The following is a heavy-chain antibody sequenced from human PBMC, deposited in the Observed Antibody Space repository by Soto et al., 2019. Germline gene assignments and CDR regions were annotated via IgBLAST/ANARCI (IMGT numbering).Heavy chain of an antibody. V-gene: IGHV4-30-4*01. J-gene: IGHJ4*02. CDR1: GGSISSGDYY. Sequence: SETLSLTCTVSGGSISSGDYYWSWIRQPPGKGLEWIGYIYYSGSTYYNPSLKSRVTISVDTSKNQFSLKLSSVTAADTAVYYCARGPWGYDSSGYYRSKYYFDYWGQGTLVTVSS. D-gene: IGHD3-22*01. CDR2: IYYSGST. CDR3: ARGPWGYDSSGYYRSKYYFDY.